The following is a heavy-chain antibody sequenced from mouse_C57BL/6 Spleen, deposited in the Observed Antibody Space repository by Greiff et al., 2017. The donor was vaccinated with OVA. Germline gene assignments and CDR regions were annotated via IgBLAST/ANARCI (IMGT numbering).Heavy chain of an antibody. CDR2: IDPSDSYT. J-gene: IGHJ4*01. D-gene: IGHD3-2*02. CDR3: ARRESSGYVSYYAMDY. CDR1: GYTFTSYW. Sequence: QVQLQQPGAELVKPGASVKLSCKASGYTFTSYWMQWVKQRPGQGLEWIGEIDPSDSYTNYNQKFKGKATLTVDTSSSTAYMQLSSLTSEDSAVYYCARRESSGYVSYYAMDYWGQGTSVTVSS. V-gene: IGHV1-50*01.